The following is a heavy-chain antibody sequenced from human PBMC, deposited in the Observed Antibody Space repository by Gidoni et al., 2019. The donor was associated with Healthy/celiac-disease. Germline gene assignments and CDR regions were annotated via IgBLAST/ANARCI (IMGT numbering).Heavy chain of an antibody. CDR3: ARIAYSSSLDY. Sequence: QLQLQESGPGLVKPSETLSLTCTVSGGSISSSSYYWGWIRQPPGKGLEWIGSIYYSGSTYYNPALKSRGTISVDTSKNQFSLKLSSVTAADTAVYYCARIAYSSSLDYWGQGTLVTVSS. CDR1: GGSISSSSYY. CDR2: IYYSGST. V-gene: IGHV4-39*01. D-gene: IGHD6-13*01. J-gene: IGHJ4*02.